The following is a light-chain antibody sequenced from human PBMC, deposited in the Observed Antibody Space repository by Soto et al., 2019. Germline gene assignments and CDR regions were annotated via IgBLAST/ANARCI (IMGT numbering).Light chain of an antibody. V-gene: IGKV3-20*01. J-gene: IGKJ1*01. CDR2: GAS. CDR1: HRVSGNS. CDR3: HLYGASPPT. Sequence: VLTQSPGTLSLSPGERATLSCRASHRVSGNSLAWYQQKPGQPPRLLIYGASGRATGIPDRFSASGSGTDFTLTISRLEPEDSAVFYCHLYGASPPTFGQGTKVDNK.